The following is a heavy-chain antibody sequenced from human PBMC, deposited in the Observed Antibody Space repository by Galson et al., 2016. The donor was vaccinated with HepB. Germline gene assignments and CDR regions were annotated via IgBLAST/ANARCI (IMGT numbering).Heavy chain of an antibody. D-gene: IGHD6-19*01. J-gene: IGHJ6*02. CDR1: GFTFSSYS. V-gene: IGHV3-48*02. CDR3: ARELSSGWYSPYYYYGMDV. CDR2: ISSSSSTI. Sequence: SLRLSCAASGFTFSSYSMNWVRQAPGKGLEWVSYISSSSSTIYYADSVQGRLTISRDNAKDSLYLQMKSLRDEETDVYYCARELSSGWYSPYYYYGMDVWGQGTTVTVSS.